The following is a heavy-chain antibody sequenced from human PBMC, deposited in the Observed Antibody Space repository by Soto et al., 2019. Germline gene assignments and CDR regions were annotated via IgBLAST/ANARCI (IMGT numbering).Heavy chain of an antibody. CDR1: GGTFSSYT. V-gene: IGHV1-69*02. Sequence: XXVKVSCKASGGTFSSYTISCVRHAPGQGLEWMGRIIPILGIANYAQKFQGRVTITADKSTSTAYMELSSLRSEDTAVYYCARTAYSDSSRRYYYYMDVWGKGTTVTVSS. D-gene: IGHD4-17*01. J-gene: IGHJ6*03. CDR3: ARTAYSDSSRRYYYYMDV. CDR2: IIPILGIA.